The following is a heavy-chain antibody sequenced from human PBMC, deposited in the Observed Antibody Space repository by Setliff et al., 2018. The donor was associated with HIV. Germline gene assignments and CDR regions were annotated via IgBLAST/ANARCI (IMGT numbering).Heavy chain of an antibody. CDR1: GFTFNNYW. CDR3: ALVGGITVPPDGFDI. CDR2: ISPDGRST. Sequence: GVLRLSCAASGFTFNNYWMNWVRQVPGKGLVWVARISPDGRSTTHADAVKGRFTISRDNAKNTLYLHMNSLRAEDTSVYHCALVGGITVPPDGFDIWGQGTMVTVSS. J-gene: IGHJ3*02. V-gene: IGHV3-74*01. D-gene: IGHD3-22*01.